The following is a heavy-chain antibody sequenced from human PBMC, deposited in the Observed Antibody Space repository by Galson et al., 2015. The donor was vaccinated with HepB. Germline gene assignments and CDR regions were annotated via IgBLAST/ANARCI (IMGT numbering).Heavy chain of an antibody. CDR3: ARGVADSFPIVVVVDAYYFDY. J-gene: IGHJ4*02. CDR2: IIPIFCTA. D-gene: IGHD2-15*01. CDR1: GGTFSSYA. Sequence: SVKVSCKASGGTFSSYAISWVRQAPGQGLEWMGGIIPIFCTANYAQKFQGRVTITADESTSTAYMELSSLRSEDTAVYYCARGVADSFPIVVVVDAYYFDYWGQGTLVTVSS. V-gene: IGHV1-69*13.